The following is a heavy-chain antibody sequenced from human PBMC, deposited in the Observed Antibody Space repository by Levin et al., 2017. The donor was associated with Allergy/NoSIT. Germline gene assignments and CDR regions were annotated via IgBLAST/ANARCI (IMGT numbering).Heavy chain of an antibody. J-gene: IGHJ3*02. CDR3: ARGDYYGSGSWTDAFDI. CDR1: GFTFSSYS. D-gene: IGHD3-10*01. Sequence: AGESLKISCAASGFTFSSYSMNWVRQAPGKGLEWVSYISSSSSTIYYADSVKGRFTISRDNAKNSLYLQMNSLRDEDTAVYYCARGDYYGSGSWTDAFDIWGQGTMVTVSS. CDR2: ISSSSSTI. V-gene: IGHV3-48*02.